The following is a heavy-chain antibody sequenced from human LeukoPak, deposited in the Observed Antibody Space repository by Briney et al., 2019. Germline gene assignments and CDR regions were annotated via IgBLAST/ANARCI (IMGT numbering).Heavy chain of an antibody. CDR1: GFTFSSYG. D-gene: IGHD3-10*01. V-gene: IGHV3-33*01. CDR3: ARGTSGSGSYTVLLDY. Sequence: GGSLRLSCAASGFTFSSYGMHWVRQAPGKGLEWVAVIWYDGSNKYYADSVKGRSTISRDNSKNTLYLQMNSLRAEDTAVYYCARGTSGSGSYTVLLDYWGQGTLVTVSS. J-gene: IGHJ4*02. CDR2: IWYDGSNK.